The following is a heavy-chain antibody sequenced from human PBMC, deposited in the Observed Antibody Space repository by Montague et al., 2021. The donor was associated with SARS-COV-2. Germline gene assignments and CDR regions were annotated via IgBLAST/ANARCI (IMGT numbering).Heavy chain of an antibody. CDR2: IFYRGAT. D-gene: IGHD1-1*01. CDR3: ARGATRSFDH. V-gene: IGHV4-59*01. Sequence: SETLSLTCTVSGDSMTYFYWSWIRQTPEKGLEWIGYIFYRGATKYNPSLQSRVTFSVDTSRNQFSLNLDSVTAADTGVYYCARGATRSFDHWGQGVLVTVSS. J-gene: IGHJ4*02. CDR1: GDSMTYFY.